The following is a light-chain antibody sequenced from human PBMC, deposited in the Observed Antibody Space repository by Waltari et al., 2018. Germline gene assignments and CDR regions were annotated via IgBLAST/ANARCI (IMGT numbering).Light chain of an antibody. Sequence: DIVLTQSPDSLAVSLGERATINCKSSQSLLYSSVNKNCLAWYQQKAGHPPKPLIYWASTREPGVPDRFSGSGSGTDFTLTISSLQAEDVAVYYCQQYCSSPLTFGGGTKVEIK. CDR3: QQYCSSPLT. J-gene: IGKJ4*01. CDR2: WAS. CDR1: QSLLYSSVNKNC. V-gene: IGKV4-1*01.